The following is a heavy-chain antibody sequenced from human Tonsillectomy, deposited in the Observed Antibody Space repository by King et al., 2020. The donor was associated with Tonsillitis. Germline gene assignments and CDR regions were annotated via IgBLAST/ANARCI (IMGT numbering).Heavy chain of an antibody. V-gene: IGHV5-51*01. Sequence: QLVQSGAEVKQPGESLKISCKGSGYSFTSYWIGWVRQIPGKGLAWMGIIYPVDSDTRYNPSFQGQVTISADKSIRTAYLQWSSLKASDTAMYYCARRGYTGYVARAFDIWGQGTMVTVSS. CDR1: GYSFTSYW. D-gene: IGHD5-12*01. J-gene: IGHJ3*02. CDR2: IYPVDSDT. CDR3: ARRGYTGYVARAFDI.